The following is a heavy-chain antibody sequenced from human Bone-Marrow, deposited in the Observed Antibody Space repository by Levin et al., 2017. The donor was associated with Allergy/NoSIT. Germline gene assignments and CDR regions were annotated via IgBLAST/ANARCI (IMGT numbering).Heavy chain of an antibody. Sequence: SSETLSLTCAISGASIFTSSVAWNWIRQSPSRGLEWLGRTYYRSKWSNDYAISVKSRITINPDTSNNQVSLQLNSVTPEDTAVYYCVRGRYSAFDMWGQGTVVTVSS. V-gene: IGHV6-1*01. J-gene: IGHJ3*02. CDR1: GASIFTSSVA. CDR3: VRGRYSAFDM. D-gene: IGHD2-15*01. CDR2: TYYRSKWSN.